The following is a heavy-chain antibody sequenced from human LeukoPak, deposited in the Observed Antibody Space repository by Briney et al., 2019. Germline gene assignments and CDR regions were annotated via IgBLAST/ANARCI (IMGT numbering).Heavy chain of an antibody. D-gene: IGHD3-10*01. CDR1: GFTFSSYS. CDR2: ISSSSSYI. CDR3: ARYGSGSYFADY. V-gene: IGHV3-21*01. Sequence: GGSLRLSCAASGFTFSSYSMNWVRQAPGKGLEWVSSISSSSSYIYYADSVKGRFTISRDNAKNSLYLQMNSLRAEDTAVYYCARYGSGSYFADYWGQGTLVTVSS. J-gene: IGHJ4*02.